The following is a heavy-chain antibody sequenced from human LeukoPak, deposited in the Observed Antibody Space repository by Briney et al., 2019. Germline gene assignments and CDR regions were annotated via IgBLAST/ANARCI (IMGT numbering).Heavy chain of an antibody. D-gene: IGHD6-19*01. J-gene: IGHJ4*02. CDR2: IYYSGST. V-gene: IGHV4-59*01. CDR3: ARDSSGWYEGFDY. Sequence: SETLSLTCTVSGGSISSYYWSWIRQPPGKGLEWIGYIYYSGSTNYNPSPKSRVTISVDTSKNQFSLKLSSVTAADTAVYYCARDSSGWYEGFDYWGQGTLVTVSS. CDR1: GGSISSYY.